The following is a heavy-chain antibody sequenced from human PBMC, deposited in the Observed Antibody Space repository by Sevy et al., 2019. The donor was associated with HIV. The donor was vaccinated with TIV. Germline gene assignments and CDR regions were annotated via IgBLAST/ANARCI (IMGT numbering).Heavy chain of an antibody. V-gene: IGHV3-30*18. CDR1: GLTFSTYG. CDR3: VKDQRSYRYLPGGS. D-gene: IGHD3-16*02. J-gene: IGHJ5*02. CDR2: ISYDGNIQ. Sequence: GGSLRLSCAASGLTFSTYGMHWVRQAPGKGLEWVAVISYDGNIQYYADSVKGRFTISRDNSKNTLYLQMNSLKTEDTAVYYCVKDQRSYRYLPGGSWGQGTLVTVSS.